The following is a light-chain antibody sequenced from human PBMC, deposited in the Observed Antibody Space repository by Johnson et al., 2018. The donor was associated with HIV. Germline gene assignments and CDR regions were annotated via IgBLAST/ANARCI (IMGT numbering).Light chain of an antibody. J-gene: IGLJ1*01. Sequence: QSVLTQPPSVSAAPGQKVTISCSGSSSNIENNYVSWYQQLPGTAPKLLIYDNNKRPSGIPDRFSGSKSGTSGTLGITGLQTGDEADHYCGIWDSSLSGYNYVFGTGTKVTVL. CDR3: GIWDSSLSGYNYV. CDR1: SSNIENNY. V-gene: IGLV1-51*01. CDR2: DNN.